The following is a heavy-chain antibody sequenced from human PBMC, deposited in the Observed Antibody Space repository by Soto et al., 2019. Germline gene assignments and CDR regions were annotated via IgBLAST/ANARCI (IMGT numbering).Heavy chain of an antibody. CDR3: ARSGVTGIVIPSHWFDP. CDR2: ISSSGST. D-gene: IGHD2-21*02. CDR1: GDSIGGVGY. J-gene: IGHJ5*02. Sequence: SETLSLTXTASGDSIGGVGYWSWIRQFPGRGLEWIGCISSSGSTYYNPALNNRISLSLDTSQNQFSLKLLSVTAADTAIYYCARSGVTGIVIPSHWFDPWGQGTLVTVSS. V-gene: IGHV4-31*02.